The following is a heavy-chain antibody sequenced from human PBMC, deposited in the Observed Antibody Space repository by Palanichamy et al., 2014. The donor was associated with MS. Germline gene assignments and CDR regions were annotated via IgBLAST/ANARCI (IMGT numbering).Heavy chain of an antibody. CDR2: IYPGDSDV. D-gene: IGHD2-21*01. CDR3: ARGSTGDSRYFDY. Sequence: IGWVRQMPGKGLEWMGSIYPGDSDVRYSPSFQGQVTISADKSISTAFLHWTSLGASDTAMYYCARGSTGDSRYFDYWGQGAPVTVSS. V-gene: IGHV5-51*01. J-gene: IGHJ4*02.